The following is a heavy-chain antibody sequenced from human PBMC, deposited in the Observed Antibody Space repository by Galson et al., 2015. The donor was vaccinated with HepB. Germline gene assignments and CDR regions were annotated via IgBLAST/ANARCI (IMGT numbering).Heavy chain of an antibody. V-gene: IGHV3-11*01. CDR2: ISSSGSTI. CDR1: GFTFSDYY. CDR3: ARDLWSGYDNNWFDP. J-gene: IGHJ5*02. D-gene: IGHD3-3*01. Sequence: SLRLSCAASGFTFSDYYMSWIRQAPGKGLEWVSYISSSGSTIYYADSVEGRFTISRDNAKNSLYLQMNSLRAEDTAVYYCARDLWSGYDNNWFDPWGQGTLVTVSS.